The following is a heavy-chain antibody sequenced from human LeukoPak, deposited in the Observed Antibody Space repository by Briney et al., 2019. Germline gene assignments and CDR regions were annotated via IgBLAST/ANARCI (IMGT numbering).Heavy chain of an antibody. CDR3: AKGENPILYYYVRDV. Sequence: GRSLRLSCAASGFTFSSYGMHWVRQAPGKGLEWVAVISYDGSNKYYADSVKGRFTISRDNSKNTLYLQMNSLRAEDTVVYYCAKGENPILYYYVRDVWGKEPAHSVS. D-gene: IGHD2-21*01. V-gene: IGHV3-30*18. J-gene: IGHJ6*04. CDR2: ISYDGSNK. CDR1: GFTFSSYG.